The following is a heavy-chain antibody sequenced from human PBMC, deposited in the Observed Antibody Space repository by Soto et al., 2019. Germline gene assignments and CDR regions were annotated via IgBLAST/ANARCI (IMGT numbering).Heavy chain of an antibody. CDR3: ARCTDPTDFGVVTSPMDV. CDR2: INPSGGST. V-gene: IGHV1-46*01. Sequence: ASVKVSCKASGYTFTSCYMHWVRQAPGQGLEWMGIINPSGGSTSYAQKFQGRVTMTRDTPTSTVYMELSSLRSEDTAVYYCARCTDPTDFGVVTSPMDVWGQGTTVTVSS. CDR1: GYTFTSCY. D-gene: IGHD3-3*01. J-gene: IGHJ6*02.